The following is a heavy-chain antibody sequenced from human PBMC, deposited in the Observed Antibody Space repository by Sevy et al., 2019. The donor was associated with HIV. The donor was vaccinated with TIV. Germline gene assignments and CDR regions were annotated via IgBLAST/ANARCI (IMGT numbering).Heavy chain of an antibody. CDR1: GFIFTNYA. Sequence: GGSLRLSCAASGFIFTNYAMTWVRQAPGKGLEWVSGLSGSGASTYYADSVKGRFTISRDNSRNTLYLQMNSLRVEDTALYYCAKETCTGGVYYSVPDCWGQGTRVTVSS. J-gene: IGHJ4*01. D-gene: IGHD2-8*02. CDR3: AKETCTGGVYYSVPDC. V-gene: IGHV3-23*01. CDR2: LSGSGAST.